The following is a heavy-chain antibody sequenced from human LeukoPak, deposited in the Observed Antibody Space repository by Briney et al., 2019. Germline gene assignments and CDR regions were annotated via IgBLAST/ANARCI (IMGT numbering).Heavy chain of an antibody. J-gene: IGHJ4*02. Sequence: ASVKLSCKASGYTFTGYYMHWVRQAPGQGLEWMGWINPNSGGTNYAQKFQGRVTMTRDTSISTAYMEPSRVRSDDTAAYYCARPRQSRDGYRNWGQGTLVTVSS. D-gene: IGHD5-24*01. CDR1: GYTFTGYY. V-gene: IGHV1-2*02. CDR3: ARPRQSRDGYRN. CDR2: INPNSGGT.